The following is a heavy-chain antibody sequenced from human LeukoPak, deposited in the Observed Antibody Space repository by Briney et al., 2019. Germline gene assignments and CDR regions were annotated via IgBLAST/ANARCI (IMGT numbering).Heavy chain of an antibody. CDR2: IIPIFGTA. D-gene: IGHD2-15*01. Sequence: SVKVSCKASGGTFSSYAISWVRQAPGQGLEWMGGIIPIFGTANYAQKFQGRVTTTADKSTSTAYMELSSLRSEDTAVYYCARTPYCSGGSCYSGYFDYWGQGTLVTVSS. V-gene: IGHV1-69*06. CDR3: ARTPYCSGGSCYSGYFDY. J-gene: IGHJ4*02. CDR1: GGTFSSYA.